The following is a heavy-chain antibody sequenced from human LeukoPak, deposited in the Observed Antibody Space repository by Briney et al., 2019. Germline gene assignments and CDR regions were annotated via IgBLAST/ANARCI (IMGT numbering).Heavy chain of an antibody. V-gene: IGHV4-59*01. CDR2: IYYSGST. CDR3: ARGSFYSGWYVDY. J-gene: IGHJ4*02. CDR1: GGSIFSYY. Sequence: SETLSLTCTVSGGSIFSYYWSWIRQPPGKGLEWIGYIYYSGSTNYNPSLKSRVTISVDTSKNQFSLKLSSVTAADTAVYYCARGSFYSGWYVDYWGQATLVTVSS. D-gene: IGHD6-19*01.